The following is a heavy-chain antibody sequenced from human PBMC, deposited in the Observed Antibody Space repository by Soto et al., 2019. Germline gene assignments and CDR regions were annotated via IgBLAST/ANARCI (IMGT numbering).Heavy chain of an antibody. CDR2: ISGSGGST. CDR3: AKDPYYYGSGSYFDY. Sequence: GGSLRLSCAASGFTFSSYAMSWVRQAPGKGLEWVSAISGSGGSTYYADSVKGRFTISRDNSKNTLYLQMNSLRAEDTAVYYCAKDPYYYGSGSYFDYWGQGTLVTVPQ. V-gene: IGHV3-23*01. J-gene: IGHJ4*02. CDR1: GFTFSSYA. D-gene: IGHD3-10*01.